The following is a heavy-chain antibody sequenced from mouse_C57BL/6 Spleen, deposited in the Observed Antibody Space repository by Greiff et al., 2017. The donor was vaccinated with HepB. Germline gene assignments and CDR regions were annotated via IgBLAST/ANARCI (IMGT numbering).Heavy chain of an antibody. V-gene: IGHV5-6*01. D-gene: IGHD2-4*01. CDR2: ISSGGSYT. CDR1: GFTFSSYG. J-gene: IGHJ3*01. Sequence: VQLKESGGDLVKPGGSLKLSCAASGFTFSSYGMSWVRQTPDKRLEWVATISSGGSYTYYPDSVKGRFTISRDNAKNTLYLQMSSLKSEDTAMYYCARPFYYDYDEFAYWGQGTLVTVSA. CDR3: ARPFYYDYDEFAY.